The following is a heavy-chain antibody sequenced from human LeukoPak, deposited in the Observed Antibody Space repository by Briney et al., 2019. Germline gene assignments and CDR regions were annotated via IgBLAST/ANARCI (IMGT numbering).Heavy chain of an antibody. Sequence: GGSLRLSCAAPGFTFSSYAMSWVRQAPGKGLEWVSAISGSGGSTYYADSVKGRFTISRDKSKNTLYVQMNSLRVDDTAVYYCATPSGLAGYWGQGTLVTVSS. CDR1: GFTFSSYA. V-gene: IGHV3-23*01. CDR2: ISGSGGST. D-gene: IGHD6-19*01. CDR3: ATPSGLAGY. J-gene: IGHJ4*02.